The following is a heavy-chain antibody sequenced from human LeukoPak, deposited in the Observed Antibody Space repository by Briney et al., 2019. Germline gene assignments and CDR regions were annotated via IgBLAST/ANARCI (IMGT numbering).Heavy chain of an antibody. CDR1: GFFFSSYG. J-gene: IGHJ4*02. Sequence: GGSLRLSCAASGFFFSSYGMHCVQHAGGKGVEWVAFIRYDGRNKYYADSVKGRFTNSRENSKNTLHLQMNSLRSNDKAVYYWASNILTGYYGFTGIDYWGQGTLVTASS. CDR3: ASNILTGYYGFTGIDY. V-gene: IGHV3-30*02. CDR2: IRYDGRNK. D-gene: IGHD3-9*01.